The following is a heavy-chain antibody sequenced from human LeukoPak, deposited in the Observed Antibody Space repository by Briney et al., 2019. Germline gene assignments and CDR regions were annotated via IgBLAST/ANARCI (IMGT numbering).Heavy chain of an antibody. CDR3: ARRGEAMDPFDY. Sequence: GESLEISCKDSGYSFTSYWIGWVRQMPGKGLEWMGIIYPGDSDTRYSPSFQGQVTISADKSINTAYLQWSSLKASDTAIYYCARRGEAMDPFDYWGQGTLVTVSS. D-gene: IGHD5-18*01. CDR2: IYPGDSDT. J-gene: IGHJ4*02. CDR1: GYSFTSYW. V-gene: IGHV5-51*01.